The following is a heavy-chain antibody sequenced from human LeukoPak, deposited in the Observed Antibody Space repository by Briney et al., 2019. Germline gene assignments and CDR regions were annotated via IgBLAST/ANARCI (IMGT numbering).Heavy chain of an antibody. CDR1: GFTLSNYG. D-gene: IGHD7-27*01. CDR3: ARKFLTGRLIDY. J-gene: IGHJ4*02. V-gene: IGHV3-30*03. Sequence: GRSLRLSCAASGFTLSNYGMHWVRQAPGKGLEWVAVISYDGSNEYYADSVKGRFAISRDTSKNTLYLQMNGLRAEDTALYYCARKFLTGRLIDYWGQGTLVSVSS. CDR2: ISYDGSNE.